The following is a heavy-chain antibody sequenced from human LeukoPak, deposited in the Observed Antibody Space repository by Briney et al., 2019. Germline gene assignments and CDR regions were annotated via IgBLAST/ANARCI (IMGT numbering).Heavy chain of an antibody. D-gene: IGHD5-12*01. V-gene: IGHV1-69*05. J-gene: IGHJ4*02. CDR3: ARGLGYPIDY. Sequence: ASVKVPCKASGGTFSSYAISWVRQAPGQGLEWMGRIIPIFGTANYAQKFQGRVTITTDESTSTAYMELSSLRSEDTAVYYCARGLGYPIDYWGQGTLVTVSS. CDR1: GGTFSSYA. CDR2: IIPIFGTA.